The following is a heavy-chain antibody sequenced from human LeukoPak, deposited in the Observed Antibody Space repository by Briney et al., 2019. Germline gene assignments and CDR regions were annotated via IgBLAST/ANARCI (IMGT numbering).Heavy chain of an antibody. CDR2: IYYSGST. J-gene: IGHJ4*02. CDR3: ARVEGEDTAMFY. CDR1: GGSLSSGYYY. V-gene: IGHV4-30-4*01. D-gene: IGHD5-18*01. Sequence: SLTRTVSGGSLSSGYYYWSWIPPPPGQGLEWIGYIYYSGSTYYNPSLKSRVTISVDTSKNQFSLKLSSVTAADTAVYYCARVEGEDTAMFYWGQGTLVTVSS.